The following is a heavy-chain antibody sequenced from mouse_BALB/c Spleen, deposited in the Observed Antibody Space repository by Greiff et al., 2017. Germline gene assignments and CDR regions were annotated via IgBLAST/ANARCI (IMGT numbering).Heavy chain of an antibody. J-gene: IGHJ2*01. Sequence: EVQLVESGPGLVKPSQSLSLTCTVTGYSITSDYAWNWIRQFPGNKLAWMGYISYSGSTSYNPSLKSRISITRDTSKNQFFLQLNSVTTEDTATYYCARGRYGSSYEYYFDYWGQGTTLTVSS. CDR1: GYSITSDYA. D-gene: IGHD1-1*01. V-gene: IGHV3-2*02. CDR2: ISYSGST. CDR3: ARGRYGSSYEYYFDY.